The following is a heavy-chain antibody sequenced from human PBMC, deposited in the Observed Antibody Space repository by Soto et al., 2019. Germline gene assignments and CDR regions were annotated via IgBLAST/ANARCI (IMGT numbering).Heavy chain of an antibody. CDR3: ARDNRKELWVEGLNAMDV. Sequence: QIQLVQSGPDVKKPGASVKVSCKASGYTFSTYGLSWVRQAPGQGLEWMGWISGYNGRTNYAQKFRGRVTLTTYTSASTAYMELRSLRPDDTAMYYCARDNRKELWVEGLNAMDVWGQGTTVTVSS. J-gene: IGHJ6*02. D-gene: IGHD3-10*01. CDR2: ISGYNGRT. CDR1: GYTFSTYG. V-gene: IGHV1-18*01.